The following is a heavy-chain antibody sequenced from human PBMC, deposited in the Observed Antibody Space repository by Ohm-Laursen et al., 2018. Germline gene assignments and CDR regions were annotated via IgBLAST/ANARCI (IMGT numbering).Heavy chain of an antibody. CDR2: IYYSGST. CDR3: ARHKRYTYGALTY. D-gene: IGHD5-18*01. CDR1: GGSISSSSYY. J-gene: IGHJ4*02. Sequence: SETLSLTCTVSGGSISSSSYYWGWIRQPPGKGLEWIGSIYYSGSTYYNPSLKSRVTISVDTPMNQFSLRLSSVTAADTAVYFCARHKRYTYGALTYWGQGTLVTVSS. V-gene: IGHV4-39*01.